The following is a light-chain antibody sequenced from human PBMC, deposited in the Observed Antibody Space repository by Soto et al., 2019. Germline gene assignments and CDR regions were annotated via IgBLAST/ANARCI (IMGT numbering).Light chain of an antibody. CDR1: SSNIGAGYD. J-gene: IGLJ1*01. CDR2: GNS. V-gene: IGLV1-40*01. Sequence: QSVLTQPPSVSGAPGQRVTISCTGSSSNIGAGYDVHWYQQLPGTAPKLLIYGNSNRPSGAPDRFSGSKSGTSASLAITGLQADDEADYYCQSYDSSVTLRVFGTGTKVTVL. CDR3: QSYDSSVTLRV.